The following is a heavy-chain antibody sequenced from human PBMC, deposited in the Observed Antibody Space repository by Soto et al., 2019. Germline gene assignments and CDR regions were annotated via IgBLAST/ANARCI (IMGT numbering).Heavy chain of an antibody. CDR2: IIPIFGNT. CDR1: GGTLNSYA. Sequence: QVQLVQSGVEVKKPGSSVKVSCKASGGTLNSYAIDWVRQAPGQGLEWMGGIIPIFGNTYYAQRLQGRVKLNADESTRTAYMELSTLTSEDTALYYCARATVTASEYNFYAYGMDVWGQGTTVIVSS. D-gene: IGHD2-21*02. CDR3: ARATVTASEYNFYAYGMDV. J-gene: IGHJ6*02. V-gene: IGHV1-69*12.